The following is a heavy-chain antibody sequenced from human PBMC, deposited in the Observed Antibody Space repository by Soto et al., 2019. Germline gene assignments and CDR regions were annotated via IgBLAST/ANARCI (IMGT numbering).Heavy chain of an antibody. Sequence: PVGSLRLSCAASGSTFSTYGMHWVRQAPGKGLEWVAVIWYDGSNKYYADSVKGRFTISRDNSKNTLYLQMNSLRAEDTAVYYCARDGSGSTHQFDYWGQGTLVTVSS. V-gene: IGHV3-33*01. CDR2: IWYDGSNK. CDR3: ARDGSGSTHQFDY. J-gene: IGHJ4*02. CDR1: GSTFSTYG. D-gene: IGHD1-26*01.